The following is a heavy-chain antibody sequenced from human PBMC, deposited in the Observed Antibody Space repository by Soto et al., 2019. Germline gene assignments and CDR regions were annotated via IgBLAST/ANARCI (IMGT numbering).Heavy chain of an antibody. V-gene: IGHV3-48*02. CDR2: ISSSSVI. CDR3: ARDTPGGPPDY. CDR1: GFTFSRYS. D-gene: IGHD2-15*01. J-gene: IGHJ4*02. Sequence: GGSLRLSCAASGFTFSRYSMNWVRQAPGKGLEWVSYISSSSVIYYADSVKGRFTISRDNAQNSLYLQMNSLRDEDTAVFYCARDTPGGPPDYWGQGTLVTVSS.